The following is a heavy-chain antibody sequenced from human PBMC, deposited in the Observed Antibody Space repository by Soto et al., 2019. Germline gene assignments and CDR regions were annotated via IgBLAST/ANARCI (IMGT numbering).Heavy chain of an antibody. V-gene: IGHV1-69*01. Sequence: QVQLVQSGAEVKKPGSSVKVSCKASGGTFSSYAISWVRQAPGQGLEWMGGIITIFGTANYAQKFQGRVTITADESTSTAYMELSSLRSEDTAVYYCARVRYYYDSSGYDTSYYYYGMDVWGQGTTVTVSS. CDR3: ARVRYYYDSSGYDTSYYYYGMDV. CDR2: IITIFGTA. CDR1: GGTFSSYA. J-gene: IGHJ6*02. D-gene: IGHD3-22*01.